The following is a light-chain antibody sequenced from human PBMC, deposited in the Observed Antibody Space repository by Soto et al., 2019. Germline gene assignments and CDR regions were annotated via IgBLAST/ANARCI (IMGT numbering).Light chain of an antibody. CDR2: DVS. J-gene: IGLJ1*01. CDR3: CSYAGSYTVYV. Sequence: QSVLTQPRSVSGSPGQSVTISCTVTSSDVGGYNYVSWYQQHPGKAPKLMIYDVSKRPSGVPDRFSGSKSGNTASLTISGLQAEDEADYYCCSYAGSYTVYVFGTGTKVTVL. V-gene: IGLV2-11*01. CDR1: SSDVGGYNY.